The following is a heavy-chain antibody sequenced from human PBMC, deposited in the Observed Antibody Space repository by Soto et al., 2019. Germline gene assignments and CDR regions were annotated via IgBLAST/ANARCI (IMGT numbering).Heavy chain of an antibody. Sequence: GGSLRLSCAASGFTFSSYAMHWVRQAPGKGLEWVAVISYDGSNKYYADSVKGRFTISRDNSKNTLYLQMNSLRAEDTAVYYCARDLGGNLKYWGQGTLVTVSS. D-gene: IGHD2-15*01. CDR3: ARDLGGNLKY. J-gene: IGHJ4*02. CDR1: GFTFSSYA. CDR2: ISYDGSNK. V-gene: IGHV3-30-3*01.